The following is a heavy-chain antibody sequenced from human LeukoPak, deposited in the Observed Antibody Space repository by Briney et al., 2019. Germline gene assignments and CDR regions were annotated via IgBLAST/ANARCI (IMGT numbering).Heavy chain of an antibody. CDR1: GGSISSGGYY. D-gene: IGHD6-13*01. CDR2: IYHSGGT. V-gene: IGHV4-30-2*01. Sequence: PSETLSLTCTVSGGSISSGGYYWSWIRQPPGKGLEWIGYIYHSGGTYYNPSLKSRVTISVDRSQNQFSLKLSSVTAADTAVYYCARVAAGIGFFQHWGQGTLVTVSS. J-gene: IGHJ1*01. CDR3: ARVAAGIGFFQH.